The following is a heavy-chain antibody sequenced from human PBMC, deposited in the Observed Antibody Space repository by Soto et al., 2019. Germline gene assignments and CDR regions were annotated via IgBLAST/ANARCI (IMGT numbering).Heavy chain of an antibody. CDR2: INHSGST. CDR1: GGSFSGYY. V-gene: IGHV4-34*01. CDR3: ARGPYFWSGYYQRRRFDP. J-gene: IGHJ5*02. Sequence: SETLSLTCAVYGGSFSGYYWSWIRQPPGKGLEWIGEINHSGSTDYNPSLKSRVTISVDTSKNQFSLKLSSVTAADTAVYYCARGPYFWSGYYQRRRFDPWGQGTLVTVSS. D-gene: IGHD3-3*01.